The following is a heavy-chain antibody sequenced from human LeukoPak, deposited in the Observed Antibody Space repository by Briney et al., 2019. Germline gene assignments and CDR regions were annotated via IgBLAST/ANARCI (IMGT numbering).Heavy chain of an antibody. D-gene: IGHD2-2*01. V-gene: IGHV3-23*01. CDR2: INNSGDNT. J-gene: IGHJ4*02. CDR1: AFTFSSYA. CDR3: ARDILGYCSSTSCYHTSSFDY. Sequence: GGSLRLSCAASAFTFSSYAMSWVRQAPGKGLEWVSLINNSGDNTNYADSVKGRFTISRDNSKDTLYLQMNSLRAEDTAVYYCARDILGYCSSTSCYHTSSFDYWGQGTLVTVSS.